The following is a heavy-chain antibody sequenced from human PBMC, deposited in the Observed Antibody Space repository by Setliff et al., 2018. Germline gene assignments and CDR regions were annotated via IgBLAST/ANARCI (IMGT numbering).Heavy chain of an antibody. V-gene: IGHV4-4*07. D-gene: IGHD6-6*01. CDR1: GGSISSHY. Sequence: SETLSLTCTVSGGSISSHYWTWIRQPAGKGLEWIGRLYTSGDTNYNPSLKRRVSMSLDTPKNQFSLALTSVTAAEAAVYYCARGRNIAARLFDSWGQGTRVTVSS. CDR2: LYTSGDT. CDR3: ARGRNIAARLFDS. J-gene: IGHJ4*02.